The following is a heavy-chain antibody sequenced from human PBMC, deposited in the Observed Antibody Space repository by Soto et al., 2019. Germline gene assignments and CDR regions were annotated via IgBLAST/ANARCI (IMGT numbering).Heavy chain of an antibody. V-gene: IGHV4-30-4*01. CDR1: GGSISSGDYY. Sequence: QVQLQESGPGLVKPSQTLSLTCTVSGGSISSGDYYWSRNRQPPGQGLEWIGYINYSASTYYNPSLKGRVTISVDTSKNLFSLKLSSVTAADTAVYYCARWWFGEFFDYWGQGTLVTVSS. CDR3: ARWWFGEFFDY. D-gene: IGHD3-10*01. J-gene: IGHJ4*02. CDR2: INYSAST.